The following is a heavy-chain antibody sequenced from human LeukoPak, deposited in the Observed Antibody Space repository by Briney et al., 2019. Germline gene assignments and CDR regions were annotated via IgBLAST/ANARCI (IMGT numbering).Heavy chain of an antibody. V-gene: IGHV4-34*01. CDR1: GGSFSGYY. J-gene: IGHJ4*02. CDR3: ARETYCSGGSCFDY. CDR2: INHSGST. D-gene: IGHD2-15*01. Sequence: SETLSLTCAVYGGSFSGYYWSWIRQPPGKGLEWIGEINHSGSTNYNPSLKSRVTISVDTSKNQFSLKLSSVTAADTAVYYCARETYCSGGSCFDYWGQGTLVTVSS.